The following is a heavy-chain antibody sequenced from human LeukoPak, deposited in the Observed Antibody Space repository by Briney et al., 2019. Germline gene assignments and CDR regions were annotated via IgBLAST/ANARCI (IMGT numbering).Heavy chain of an antibody. CDR1: GYTFTSYG. Sequence: ASVKVPCKASGYTFTSYGFSWVRQAPGQGLEWIGWISTFNGNRHYAQKLQDRVTMTTDTSTSTVYMELRSLRSDDTAVYYCARGVLSGSAPFDYWGQGTLVIVSS. V-gene: IGHV1-18*01. CDR3: ARGVLSGSAPFDY. J-gene: IGHJ4*02. D-gene: IGHD1-26*01. CDR2: ISTFNGNR.